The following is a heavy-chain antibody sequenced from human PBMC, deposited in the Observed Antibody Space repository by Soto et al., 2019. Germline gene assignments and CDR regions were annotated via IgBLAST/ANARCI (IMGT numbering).Heavy chain of an antibody. J-gene: IGHJ5*02. D-gene: IGHD2-15*01. CDR3: ARGVSSQEVAVAATHWFDP. V-gene: IGHV1-8*01. Sequence: KVSCKASGYTFTSYVINWVRQATGQGLEWMGWMNPNSGNTGYAQKFQGRVTMTRNTSISTAYMELSSLRSEDTAVYYYARGVSSQEVAVAATHWFDPWGQGTLVTVSS. CDR1: GYTFTSYV. CDR2: MNPNSGNT.